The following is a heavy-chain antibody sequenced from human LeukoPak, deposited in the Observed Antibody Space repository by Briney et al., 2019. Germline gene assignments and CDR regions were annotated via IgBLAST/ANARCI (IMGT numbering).Heavy chain of an antibody. Sequence: SVKVSCKASGGTFSSYAIGWVRQAPGQGLEWIGGIIPIFGTANYAQKFQGRVTITADESTSTAYMELSSLRSEDTAVYYCGRVERYYDFWSGYYTRWFDPWGQGTLVTVSS. CDR1: GGTFSSYA. CDR3: GRVERYYDFWSGYYTRWFDP. V-gene: IGHV1-69*13. D-gene: IGHD3-3*01. J-gene: IGHJ5*02. CDR2: IIPIFGTA.